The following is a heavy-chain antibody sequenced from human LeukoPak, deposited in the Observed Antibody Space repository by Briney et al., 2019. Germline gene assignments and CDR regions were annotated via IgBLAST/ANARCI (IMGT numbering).Heavy chain of an antibody. Sequence: GGSLRLSCAASGXTFNDYYMSWIRQAPGKGLEWVSYIRSRSSYTNHADSVKGRFTISRDNAKNSLYLQMNSLRAEDTAVYYCARDLYYFGSGSYVPGLPDSWGQGTLVTVSS. CDR1: GXTFNDYY. CDR2: IRSRSSYT. D-gene: IGHD3-10*01. J-gene: IGHJ4*02. CDR3: ARDLYYFGSGSYVPGLPDS. V-gene: IGHV3-11*06.